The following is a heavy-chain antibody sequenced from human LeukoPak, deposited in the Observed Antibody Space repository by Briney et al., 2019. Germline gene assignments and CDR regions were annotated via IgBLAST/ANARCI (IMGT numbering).Heavy chain of an antibody. Sequence: SETLSLACAVYGGSFSGYYWSWIRQPPGKGLEWIGEINHSGSTNYNPSLKSRVTISVDTSKNQFSLKLSSVTAADTAVYYCAREGPPGCSSTSCYTDYWGQGTLVTVSS. V-gene: IGHV4-34*01. J-gene: IGHJ4*02. CDR2: INHSGST. CDR1: GGSFSGYY. D-gene: IGHD2-2*02. CDR3: AREGPPGCSSTSCYTDY.